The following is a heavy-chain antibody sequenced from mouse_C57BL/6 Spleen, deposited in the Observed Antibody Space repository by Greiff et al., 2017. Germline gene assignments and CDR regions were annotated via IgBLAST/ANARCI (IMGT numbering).Heavy chain of an antibody. CDR3: ARSGGYDGVAY. J-gene: IGHJ3*01. CDR1: GYTFTSYW. Sequence: VQLQQPGAELVRPGTSVKLSCKASGYTFTSYWMHWVKQRPGQGLEWIGVIDPSDSYTNYNQKFKGKATLTVDTSSSTAYMQLSSLTSEDSAVYYCARSGGYDGVAYWGQGTLVTVSA. D-gene: IGHD2-2*01. V-gene: IGHV1-59*01. CDR2: IDPSDSYT.